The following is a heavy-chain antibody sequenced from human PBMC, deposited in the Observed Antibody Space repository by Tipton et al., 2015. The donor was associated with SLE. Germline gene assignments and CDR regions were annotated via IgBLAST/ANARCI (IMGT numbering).Heavy chain of an antibody. CDR1: GGSINSYY. V-gene: IGHV4-59*01. CDR2: IYYSGST. CDR3: ARSPGRLRSMDY. D-gene: IGHD3-3*01. J-gene: IGHJ4*02. Sequence: TLSLTCTVSGGSINSYYWSWIRQPQGKGLEWIGYIYYSGSTNYKPSLKRRVTISVDTSKNQFTLKLNSVTAADTAMYFCARSPGRLRSMDYWGQGTLVTVSS.